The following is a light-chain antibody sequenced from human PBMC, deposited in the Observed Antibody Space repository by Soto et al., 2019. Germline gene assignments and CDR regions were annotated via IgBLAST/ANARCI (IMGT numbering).Light chain of an antibody. CDR1: QSISRW. J-gene: IGKJ5*01. Sequence: EIQMTQSPSTLSASEGDTVTITCRVSQSISRWLAWYQQKPGKAPTILISDASILENGVPSRFSGTGSGTEFTLTISNLQPDDFATYFCQHYNTFSLITFGQGTRLEI. CDR3: QHYNTFSLIT. CDR2: DAS. V-gene: IGKV1-5*01.